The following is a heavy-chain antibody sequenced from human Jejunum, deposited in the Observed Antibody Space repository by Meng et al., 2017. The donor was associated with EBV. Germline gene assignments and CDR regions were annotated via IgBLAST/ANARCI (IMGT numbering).Heavy chain of an antibody. Sequence: QGQREGAGPRLEMPSWTLSLTCVLSGGSSSDNDWWICVRQPPGKGPEWLGEIYHGWRTNYNPSRESRVTISVDKSKIQFYLKLNSVTVADTAVYYCAGNGYYALEYWGPGILVTVSS. CDR2: IYHGWRT. J-gene: IGHJ4*02. V-gene: IGHV4-4*02. CDR1: GGSSSDNDW. D-gene: IGHD3-22*01. CDR3: AGNGYYALEY.